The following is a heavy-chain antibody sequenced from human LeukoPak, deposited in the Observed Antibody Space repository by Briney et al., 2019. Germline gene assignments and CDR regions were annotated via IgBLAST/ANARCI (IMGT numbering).Heavy chain of an antibody. D-gene: IGHD3-10*01. CDR3: AKRASGSGTSLYYFDY. V-gene: IGHV3-48*03. J-gene: IGHJ4*02. CDR2: NSSSATTI. CDR1: GFTFSTYE. Sequence: PGRSLRLSCAGSGFTFSTYELIWVRQAPGKGLEWVSYNSSSATTIYYADSVKGRFTISRDNSKNTLYLQMNSLRAEDTAVYYCAKRASGSGTSLYYFDYWGQGTLVTVSS.